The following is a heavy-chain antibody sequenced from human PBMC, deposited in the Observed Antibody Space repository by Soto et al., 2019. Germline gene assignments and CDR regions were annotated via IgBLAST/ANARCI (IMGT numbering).Heavy chain of an antibody. CDR3: ARASTYYYDSSGYSPYNWFDP. CDR1: GGSISSGGYS. CDR2: IYHSGST. Sequence: ASETLSLTCAVSGGSISSGGYSWSWIRQPPGKGLEWIGYIYHSGSTYYNPSLKSRVTISVDRSKNPFSLKLSSVTAADTAVYYCARASTYYYDSSGYSPYNWFDPWGQGTLVTVSS. D-gene: IGHD3-22*01. V-gene: IGHV4-30-2*01. J-gene: IGHJ5*02.